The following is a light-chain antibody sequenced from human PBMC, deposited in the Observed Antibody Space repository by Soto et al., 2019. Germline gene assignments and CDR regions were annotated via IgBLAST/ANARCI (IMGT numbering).Light chain of an antibody. Sequence: QAVVTQPPSASGTPGQTVTISCSGRSSNIGSNYVYWYQQLPGTAPRLLMYRADQRPSGVPDRFSGSQSGTSASLAISGLRSEDEADYYCAAWDDTLSGLVFGGGTKLTVL. CDR3: AAWDDTLSGLV. CDR2: RAD. CDR1: SSNIGSNY. J-gene: IGLJ2*01. V-gene: IGLV1-47*01.